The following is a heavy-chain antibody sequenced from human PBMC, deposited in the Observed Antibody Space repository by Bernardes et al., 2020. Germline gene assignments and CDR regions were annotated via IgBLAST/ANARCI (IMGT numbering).Heavy chain of an antibody. D-gene: IGHD1-26*01. J-gene: IGHJ4*02. CDR2: MFSGGRT. V-gene: IGHV3-53*01. Sequence: GGSLRLSCAASGFTFSGYDMHWVRQAPGKGLEWVSIMFSGGRTYYADSVKGRFSVSRDSSKNTLLLQMDTLRVDDTAVYYCARGSSLDSWGQGTLVTVSS. CDR3: ARGSSLDS. CDR1: GFTFSGYD.